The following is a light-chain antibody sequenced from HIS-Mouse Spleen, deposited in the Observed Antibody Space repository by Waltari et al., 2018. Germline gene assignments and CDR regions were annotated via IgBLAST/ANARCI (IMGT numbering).Light chain of an antibody. J-gene: IGLJ2*01. V-gene: IGLV2-11*01. CDR2: DVS. CDR1: SSDVGGYNY. CDR3: CSYAGSYPVV. Sequence: QSALTQPRSVSGSPGQSVTISCTGTSSDVGGYNYVYWYQQQPGKAPKLLIYDVSKRPSGVPDRFSGSKSGNTASLTISGLQAEDEADYYCCSYAGSYPVVFGGGTKLTVL.